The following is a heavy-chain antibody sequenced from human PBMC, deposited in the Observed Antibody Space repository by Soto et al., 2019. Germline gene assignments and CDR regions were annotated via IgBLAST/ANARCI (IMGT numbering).Heavy chain of an antibody. CDR1: GGSISSGGYS. V-gene: IGHV4-30-2*01. CDR2: IYHSGST. J-gene: IGHJ5*02. Sequence: SETLSLTCAVSGGSISSGGYSWSWIRQPPGKGLEWIGYIYHSGSTYYNPSLKSRVTISVDRSKNQFSLKLSSVTAADTAVYYCARDIGWRGGFNWFDPWGQGTLVTVSS. CDR3: ARDIGWRGGFNWFDP. D-gene: IGHD3-16*01.